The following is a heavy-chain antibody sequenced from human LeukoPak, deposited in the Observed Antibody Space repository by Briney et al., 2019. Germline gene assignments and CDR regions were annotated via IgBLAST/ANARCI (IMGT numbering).Heavy chain of an antibody. Sequence: ASVKVSCKASGYTFNSYGISWVRQAPGQGLEWMGWISAYNGNTNYAQKLQGRVTMTTDTSTSTAYMELRSLRSDDTAVYYCARSGGGGDVPNYYYYYYIEVCGKGTTVTVSS. CDR3: ARSGGGGDVPNYYYYYYIEV. D-gene: IGHD2-21*02. CDR1: GYTFNSYG. V-gene: IGHV1-18*01. CDR2: ISAYNGNT. J-gene: IGHJ6*03.